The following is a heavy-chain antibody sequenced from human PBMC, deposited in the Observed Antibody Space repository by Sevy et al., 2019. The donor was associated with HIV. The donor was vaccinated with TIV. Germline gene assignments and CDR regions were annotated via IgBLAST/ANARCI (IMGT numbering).Heavy chain of an antibody. Sequence: AESLSLTCTVSGDSVSGGNYYWSWIRQPPGNGLEWIGYIYYSGSTNYNPSLKSRVTISLDTSKNQFSLRMTSVTAAYTAVYYSARGLFDYWGQGTLVIVSS. J-gene: IGHJ4*02. V-gene: IGHV4-61*01. CDR2: IYYSGST. CDR1: GDSVSGGNYY. CDR3: ARGLFDY.